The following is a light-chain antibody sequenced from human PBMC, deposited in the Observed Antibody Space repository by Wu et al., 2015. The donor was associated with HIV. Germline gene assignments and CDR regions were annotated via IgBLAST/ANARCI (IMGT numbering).Light chain of an antibody. CDR3: QQYDISIT. CDR2: GAS. V-gene: IGKV3-20*01. CDR1: QSVNNNY. Sequence: EIVLTQSPGTLSLSPGDSATLSCRASQSVNNNYFAWFQQKPGQAPRLLIYGASSRATGIPDRFSGSGSGTDFTLSLTRLEPEDFAVYYCQQYDISITFGQGTRLDIK. J-gene: IGKJ5*01.